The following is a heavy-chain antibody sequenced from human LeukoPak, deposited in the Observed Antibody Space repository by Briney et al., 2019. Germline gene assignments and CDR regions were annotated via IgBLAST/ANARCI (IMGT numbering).Heavy chain of an antibody. J-gene: IGHJ4*02. CDR2: IWHAGSNK. V-gene: IGHV3-33*06. CDR1: GFTFSSYG. Sequence: GGSLRLSCAASGFTFSSYGMHCVRQAPGKGLEWVAVIWHAGSNKYYADSVKGRFTISRDNSKNTLYVQMNSLRAEDTAVYYCAKNRDSRHYYGSGTQYYFDYWGQGTLVTVSS. D-gene: IGHD3-10*01. CDR3: AKNRDSRHYYGSGTQYYFDY.